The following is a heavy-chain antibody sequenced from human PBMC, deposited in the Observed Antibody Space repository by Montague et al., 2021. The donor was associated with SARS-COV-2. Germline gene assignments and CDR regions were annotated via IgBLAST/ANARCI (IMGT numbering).Heavy chain of an antibody. Sequence: SETLSLTCAVYGGSFSGYYWNWIRQPPGKGMEWIGKINHSGSTNXXPSLKVRVTISIDTSKNQFSLKLSSVTAADTAVYYCARGPRITMIVVVIADIWFDPWGQGTLVTVSS. CDR2: INHSGST. CDR1: GGSFSGYY. J-gene: IGHJ5*02. CDR3: ARGPRITMIVVVIADIWFDP. D-gene: IGHD3-22*01. V-gene: IGHV4-34*01.